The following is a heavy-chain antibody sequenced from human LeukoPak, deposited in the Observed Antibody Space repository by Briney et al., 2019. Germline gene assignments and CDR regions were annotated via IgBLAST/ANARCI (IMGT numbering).Heavy chain of an antibody. J-gene: IGHJ4*02. CDR3: ARDLARESVGATNFDY. CDR1: GGYISSYY. V-gene: IGHV4-59*12. Sequence: SETLSLTCTVSGGYISSYYWSWIRQPPGEGLEWIGYVYYTGSTNYNPSLKSRVSISVDTSKNQFSLKLSSVTAADTAVYYCARDLARESVGATNFDYWGQGTLVTVSS. CDR2: VYYTGST. D-gene: IGHD1-26*01.